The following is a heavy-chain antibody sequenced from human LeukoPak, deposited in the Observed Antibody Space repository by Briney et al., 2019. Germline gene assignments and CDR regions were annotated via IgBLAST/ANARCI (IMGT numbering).Heavy chain of an antibody. V-gene: IGHV3-21*01. J-gene: IGHJ4*02. CDR2: ISSSSSYI. D-gene: IGHD3-10*01. CDR1: GFTFSSYS. Sequence: GGSLRLSCAASGFTFSSYSMSWVRQAPGKGLEWVSSISSSSSYIYYADSVKGRFTITRDNAKNSLYLQMNSLRAEDTAVYYCARDSYGSGDFDYWGQGTLVTVSS. CDR3: ARDSYGSGDFDY.